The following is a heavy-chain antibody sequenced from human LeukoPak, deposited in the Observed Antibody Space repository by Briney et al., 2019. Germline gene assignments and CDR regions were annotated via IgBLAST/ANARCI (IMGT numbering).Heavy chain of an antibody. CDR3: ARLSRTSVFDY. CDR1: GFTFSSHW. CDR2: IEQGGSEK. V-gene: IGHV3-7*01. Sequence: PGGSLRLSCAASGFTFSSHWMSWVRQAPGKGLEWVANIEQGGSEKHYVDSVKGRFTISRDNARSSSYLQMSSLRAEDTAVYYCARLSRTSVFDYWGQGILVTVSS. D-gene: IGHD2/OR15-2a*01. J-gene: IGHJ4*02.